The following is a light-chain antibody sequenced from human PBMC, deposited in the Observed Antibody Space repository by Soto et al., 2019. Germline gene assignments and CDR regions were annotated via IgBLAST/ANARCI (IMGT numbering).Light chain of an antibody. CDR3: QQYHIWPPWT. J-gene: IGKJ1*01. Sequence: EIVMTQSPDTLSVSPGEGATLSCRVSQSIRSNLAWYQQRPGQAPRLLMYGASTRADGIPARFTGSGSGTEFTLTISSLQSEDFPLYYCQQYHIWPPWTSGQGTKVELK. V-gene: IGKV3-15*01. CDR1: QSIRSN. CDR2: GAS.